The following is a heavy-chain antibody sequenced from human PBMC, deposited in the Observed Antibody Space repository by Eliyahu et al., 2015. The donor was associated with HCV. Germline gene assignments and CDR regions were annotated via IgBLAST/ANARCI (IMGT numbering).Heavy chain of an antibody. CDR3: ARELNGELLWFGESTGWFDP. Sequence: EVQLVESGGGLVQPGGSLRLSCAASGFTFSSYWMSWVRQAPGKGLEXVANIKQXGSEKYYVDSVKGRFTISRDNAKNSLYLQMNSLRAEDTAVYYCARELNGELLWFGESTGWFDPWGQGTLVTVSS. V-gene: IGHV3-7*01. D-gene: IGHD3-10*01. CDR1: GFTFSSYW. J-gene: IGHJ5*02. CDR2: IKQXGSEK.